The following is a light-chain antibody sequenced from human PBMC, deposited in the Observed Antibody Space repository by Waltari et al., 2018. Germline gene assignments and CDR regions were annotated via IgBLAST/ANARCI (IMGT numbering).Light chain of an antibody. CDR2: DTS. J-gene: IGKJ4*01. Sequence: EIVLTQSPGTLSLSPGERATLSCRASQTVSDGDLAWYQQKPRQAPRLLNEDTSFRAAGIPDRFSGSGSGTDVTLTISSLEPEDFAVYYCHHYGSSPPTFGGGTKVEIE. CDR3: HHYGSSPPT. CDR1: QTVSDGD. V-gene: IGKV3-20*01.